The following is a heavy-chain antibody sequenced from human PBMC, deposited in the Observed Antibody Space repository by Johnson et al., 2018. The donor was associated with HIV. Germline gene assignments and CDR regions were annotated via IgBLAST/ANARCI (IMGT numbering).Heavy chain of an antibody. CDR1: GFTFSSYA. CDR3: ASFVVVVAATGAFDI. Sequence: QVQLVESGGGVVQPGRSLRLSCAASGFTFSSYAMHWVRQAPGKGLEWVAVISYDGSNKYYADSVKGRFTISRDNSKNTLYLQMNSLRAEDTAVNYCASFVVVVAATGAFDIWGQGTMVTVSS. CDR2: ISYDGSNK. V-gene: IGHV3-30*04. D-gene: IGHD2-15*01. J-gene: IGHJ3*02.